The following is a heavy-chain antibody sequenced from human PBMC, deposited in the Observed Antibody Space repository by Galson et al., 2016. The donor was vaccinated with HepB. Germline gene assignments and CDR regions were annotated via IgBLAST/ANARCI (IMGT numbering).Heavy chain of an antibody. CDR2: IYRSGNA. CDR3: ARRGPNWYVGL. V-gene: IGHV4-38-2*02. J-gene: IGHJ2*01. D-gene: IGHD1-26*01. Sequence: SETLSLTCTVSGFSISSGDYWGWIRQPPGEGLEWIGNIYRSGNAYYTPSLKSRLTMSVDTSKNQFSLNLTSVTAADTAVYYCARRGPNWYVGLWGRGTMVTVSS. CDR1: GFSISSGDY.